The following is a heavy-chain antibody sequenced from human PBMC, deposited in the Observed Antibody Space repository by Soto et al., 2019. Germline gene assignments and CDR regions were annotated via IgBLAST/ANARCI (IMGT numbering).Heavy chain of an antibody. Sequence: QVQLQESGPGLVKPSQTLSLTCTVSGGSISSGGYYWSWIRQHPGKGLEWIGYIYYSGSTYYNPSLKNRVNISVDTSKNQFSLKLSSVTAADTAVYYCARGQYYYDSSGSINWFDPWGQGTLVNVSA. CDR2: IYYSGST. V-gene: IGHV4-31*03. J-gene: IGHJ5*02. CDR1: GGSISSGGYY. D-gene: IGHD3-22*01. CDR3: ARGQYYYDSSGSINWFDP.